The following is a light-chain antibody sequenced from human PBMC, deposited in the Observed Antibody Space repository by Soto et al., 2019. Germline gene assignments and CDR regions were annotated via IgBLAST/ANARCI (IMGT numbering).Light chain of an antibody. Sequence: EIVMTQSPATLSVSPGERATLSCRASQSVGTDLAWYQLRPGQAPRLLIYAASTRAPDIPARFTGSGSGTEFTLTISSLQSEDFALYYCQQYNDWPPCTCGQGPRVEIK. V-gene: IGKV3-15*01. J-gene: IGKJ1*01. CDR3: QQYNDWPPCT. CDR2: AAS. CDR1: QSVGTD.